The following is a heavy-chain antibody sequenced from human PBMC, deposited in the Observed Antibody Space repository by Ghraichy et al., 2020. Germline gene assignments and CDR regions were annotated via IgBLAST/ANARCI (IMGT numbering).Heavy chain of an antibody. V-gene: IGHV4-39*07. CDR2: IYYSGST. J-gene: IGHJ4*02. CDR3: ESGVKTWIQLWPALHY. D-gene: IGHD5-18*01. CDR1: GGSISSSSYY. Sequence: SQTLSLTCTVSGGSISSSSYYWGWIRQPPGKGLEWIGSIYYSGSTYYNPSLKSRVTISVDTSKNQFSLKLSSVTAADTAGYYCESGVKTWIQLWPALHYWGQGTLVTVSS.